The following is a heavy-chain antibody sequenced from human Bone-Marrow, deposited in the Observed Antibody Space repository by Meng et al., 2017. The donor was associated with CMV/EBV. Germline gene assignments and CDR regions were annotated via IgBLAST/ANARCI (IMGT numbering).Heavy chain of an antibody. V-gene: IGHV1-8*01. Sequence: ASVKVSCKASGYTFTSYDINWVRQATGQGLEWMGWMNPNSGNTGYAQKFQGRVTMTRNTSISTAYMELSSLRSEDTAVYYCARDRGGYCSSTSCYPDPWGQGTLVTVSS. CDR1: GYTFTSYD. D-gene: IGHD2-2*01. J-gene: IGHJ5*02. CDR2: MNPNSGNT. CDR3: ARDRGGYCSSTSCYPDP.